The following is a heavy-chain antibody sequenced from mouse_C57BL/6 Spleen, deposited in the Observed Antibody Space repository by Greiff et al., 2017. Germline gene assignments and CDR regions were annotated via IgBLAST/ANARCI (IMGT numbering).Heavy chain of an antibody. CDR1: GYTFTSYW. V-gene: IGHV1-53*01. J-gene: IGHJ2*01. Sequence: VQLQQPGTELVKPGASVKLSCKASGYTFTSYWMHWVKQRPGQSLEWIGNINPSNGGTNYNEKFKSKATLTVDKSSSTAYMQLSSLTSEDSAVYYCARVDWDGYYFDYWGQGTTLTVSS. CDR2: INPSNGGT. CDR3: ARVDWDGYYFDY. D-gene: IGHD4-1*01.